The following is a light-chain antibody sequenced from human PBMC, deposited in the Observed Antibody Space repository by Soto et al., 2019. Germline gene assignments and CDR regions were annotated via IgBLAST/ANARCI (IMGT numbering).Light chain of an antibody. J-gene: IGLJ2*01. Sequence: QSVLTQPPSVSGAPGQRVTISCTGSNSNIGTGYDVHWYQQLPGTAPKLLIYANSNRPSGVPDRVSGSKSGTSASLAITGLQAEDEADYYCFSYTSSSTRVFGGGTKLTVL. CDR1: NSNIGTGYD. CDR3: FSYTSSSTRV. V-gene: IGLV1-40*01. CDR2: ANS.